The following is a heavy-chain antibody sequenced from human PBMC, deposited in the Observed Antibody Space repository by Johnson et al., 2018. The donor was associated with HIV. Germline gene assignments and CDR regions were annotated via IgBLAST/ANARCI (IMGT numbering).Heavy chain of an antibody. Sequence: VQLVESGGGLVQPGGSLRLSCAASGFTVRSNYMSWVRQAPGKGLEWVSVMYSGGITYYADSVRGRFTISRDNSKNTLYLQMNSLRAEDTALYYCARVSRLGDIAVLSDAFDIWGQGTLVTVSS. CDR1: GFTVRSNY. CDR3: ARVSRLGDIAVLSDAFDI. CDR2: MYSGGIT. J-gene: IGHJ3*02. D-gene: IGHD6-19*01. V-gene: IGHV3-66*01.